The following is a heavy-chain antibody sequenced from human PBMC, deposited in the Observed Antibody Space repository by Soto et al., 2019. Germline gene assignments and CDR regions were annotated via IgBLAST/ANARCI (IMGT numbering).Heavy chain of an antibody. CDR3: ARDYYDSSGYFDY. CDR1: GYTITSYY. J-gene: IGHJ4*02. V-gene: IGHV1-46*01. CDR2: INPSGGST. Sequence: ASVKVSCTSSGYTITSYYIHCVQQAPGQGLEWMGIINPSGGSTSYAQKFQGRVTMTRDTSTSTVYMELSSLRSEDTAVYYCARDYYDSSGYFDYWGQGTLVTVSS. D-gene: IGHD3-22*01.